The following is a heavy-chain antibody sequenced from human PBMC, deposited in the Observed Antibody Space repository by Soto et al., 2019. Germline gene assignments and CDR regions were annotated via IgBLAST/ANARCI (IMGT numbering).Heavy chain of an antibody. CDR3: ARIRRDGYNYFEDYFDY. J-gene: IGHJ4*02. D-gene: IGHD5-12*01. CDR2: INSDGSST. CDR1: GFTFSSYW. Sequence: PGGSLRLSCAASGFTFSSYWMHWVRQAPGKGLVWVSRINSDGSSTSYADSVKGRFTISRDNAKNTLYLQMNSLRAEDTAVYYCARIRRDGYNYFEDYFDYWGQGTLVTVSS. V-gene: IGHV3-74*01.